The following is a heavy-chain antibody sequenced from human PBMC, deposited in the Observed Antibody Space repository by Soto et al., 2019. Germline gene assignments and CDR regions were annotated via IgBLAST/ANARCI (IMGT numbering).Heavy chain of an antibody. D-gene: IGHD3-10*02. CDR1: GFTFSSYA. CDR2: ISYDGSNK. CDR3: ASTLMTMYYFDY. V-gene: IGHV3-30-3*01. Sequence: GGSLRLSCAASGFTFSSYAMHWVRQAPGKGLEWVAVISYDGSNKYYADSVKGRFTISRDNSKNTLYLQMNSLRAEDTAVYYCASTLMTMYYFDYWGQGTLVTVSS. J-gene: IGHJ4*02.